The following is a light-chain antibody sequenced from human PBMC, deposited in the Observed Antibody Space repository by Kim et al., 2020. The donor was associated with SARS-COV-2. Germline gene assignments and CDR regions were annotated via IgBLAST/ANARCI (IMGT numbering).Light chain of an antibody. Sequence: ALGQTVRIKCQGVSLRNYYATWYQQRPGQAPVLVSYGKNNRPSGIPDRFSGSSSGNTASLSITGAQAEDEADYYCNSRDRSGNHLVFGGGTQLAVL. J-gene: IGLJ3*02. CDR1: SLRNYY. CDR3: NSRDRSGNHLV. V-gene: IGLV3-19*01. CDR2: GKN.